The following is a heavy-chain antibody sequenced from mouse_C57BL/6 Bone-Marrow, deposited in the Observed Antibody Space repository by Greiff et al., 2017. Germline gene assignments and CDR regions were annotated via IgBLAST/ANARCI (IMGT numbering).Heavy chain of an antibody. CDR3: SRADSDY. CDR2: IDPEDGET. CDR1: GFNINDYY. V-gene: IGHV14-2*01. Sequence: EVQLQQSGAELVKPGASVKLSCTASGFNINDYYMHWVKQRTEQGLEWIGRIDPEDGETKYASQFQGKATITADTSSNTAYLQLISLTAGDTAVYYCSRADSDYWGQGTTLTVSS. J-gene: IGHJ2*01.